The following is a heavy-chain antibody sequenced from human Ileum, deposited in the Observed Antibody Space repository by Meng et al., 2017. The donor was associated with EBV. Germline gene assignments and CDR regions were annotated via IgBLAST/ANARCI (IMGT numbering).Heavy chain of an antibody. CDR3: ARGDILTGYWYYFDY. CDR1: GHVTRRGVHY. J-gene: IGHJ4*02. V-gene: IGHV4-39*07. Sequence: HLHPPWPDSRLVNLSDTPSFTCTFSGHVTRRGVHYWAWVRQPPGKGLEWIGSIYSSGNTYYNPSLKSRVTISVDTSKNQFSLNLSSVTAADTAVYYCARGDILTGYWYYFDYWGQGILVTVSS. D-gene: IGHD3-9*01. CDR2: IYSSGNT.